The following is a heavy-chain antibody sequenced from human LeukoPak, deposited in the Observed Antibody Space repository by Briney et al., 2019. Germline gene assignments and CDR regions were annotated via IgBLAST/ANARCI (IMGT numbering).Heavy chain of an antibody. V-gene: IGHV3-30-3*01. J-gene: IGHJ4*02. CDR3: ARGNNVLMVTGCFDY. CDR2: ISYDGNNK. CDR1: GFTFSGYT. D-gene: IGHD2-21*02. Sequence: PGGSLRLSCVASGFTFSGYTMNWVRQAPGKGLEWVAVISYDGNNKDFADSVKGRFTISRDNSKNTLYLQMNSLRAEDTAVYYCARGNNVLMVTGCFDYWGQGTLVTVSS.